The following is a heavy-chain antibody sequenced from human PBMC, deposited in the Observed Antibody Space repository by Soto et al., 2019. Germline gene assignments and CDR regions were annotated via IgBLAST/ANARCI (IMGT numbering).Heavy chain of an antibody. CDR2: MYNTGST. CDR1: GGSISRYY. V-gene: IGHV4-59*01. CDR3: ARDLWGYCGADCYPLDV. D-gene: IGHD2-21*02. J-gene: IGHJ6*02. Sequence: QVRLQESGPGLVKPSETLSLTCTVSGGSISRYYWSWIRQPPGKGLEWIGYMYNTGSTIYNPSLQSRVTISGDXSXNXXSLKLNSVTAADTAVYYCARDLWGYCGADCYPLDVWGQGTTVTVSS.